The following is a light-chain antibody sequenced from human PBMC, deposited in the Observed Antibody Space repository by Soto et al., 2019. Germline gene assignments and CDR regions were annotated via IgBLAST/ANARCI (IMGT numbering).Light chain of an antibody. V-gene: IGLV2-14*03. CDR1: SSDLGIYNY. CDR2: AFS. Sequence: QSVLTQPASVSGSPGQSITISCTATSSDLGIYNYVSWYQQHPGKAPKLMIYAFSNRPSGVSNRFSGSKSGNTASLTISGLQAEDEADYYCSSYTSSAVVFGGGTQRPV. J-gene: IGLJ2*01. CDR3: SSYTSSAVV.